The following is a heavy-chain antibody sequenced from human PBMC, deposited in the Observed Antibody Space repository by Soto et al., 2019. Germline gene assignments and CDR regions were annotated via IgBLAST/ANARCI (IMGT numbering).Heavy chain of an antibody. V-gene: IGHV6-1*01. CDR2: TYFRSKWYN. D-gene: IGHD5-12*01. CDR1: GDSVSSNTAS. J-gene: IGHJ5*02. Sequence: SHTLSLTCAISGDSVSSNTASWNLIRQSPSRGLEWLGRTYFRSKWYNDYAVSVKSRIIINPDTSNNQFSLQLNSVTPEDTAVYFCAKGDNLGPKTGYAFDPWGQGIMVTVYS. CDR3: AKGDNLGPKTGYAFDP.